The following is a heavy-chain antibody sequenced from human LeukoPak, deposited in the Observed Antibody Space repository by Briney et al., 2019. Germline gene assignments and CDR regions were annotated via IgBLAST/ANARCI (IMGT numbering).Heavy chain of an antibody. Sequence: GESLKISCKGSGYSFTSYWIGWVRQMPGKGLEWMGIIYPGDSDTRYSPSFQGQVTISADKSISTAYLQWSSLKASDPAMYYCARLGSGTYYDFWSGYYSLYYYYYYMDVWGKGTTVTVSS. CDR1: GYSFTSYW. CDR3: ARLGSGTYYDFWSGYYSLYYYYYYMDV. D-gene: IGHD3-3*01. V-gene: IGHV5-51*01. CDR2: IYPGDSDT. J-gene: IGHJ6*03.